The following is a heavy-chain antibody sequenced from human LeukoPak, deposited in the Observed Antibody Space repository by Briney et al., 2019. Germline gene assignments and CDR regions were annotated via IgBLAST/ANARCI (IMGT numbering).Heavy chain of an antibody. Sequence: SETLSLTCTVSGGSISSYYWSWIRQPPGKGLEWIGYIYYSGSTNYNPSLKSRVTISVDTSKNQFSLKLSSVTAADTAVYYCARVDDYGDYGAFDIWGQGTMVTVSS. CDR3: ARVDDYGDYGAFDI. CDR1: GGSISSYY. V-gene: IGHV4-59*01. J-gene: IGHJ3*02. D-gene: IGHD4-17*01. CDR2: IYYSGST.